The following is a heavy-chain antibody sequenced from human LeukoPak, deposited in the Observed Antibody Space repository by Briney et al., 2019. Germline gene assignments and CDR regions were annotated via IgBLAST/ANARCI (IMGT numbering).Heavy chain of an antibody. CDR1: GFTFSSYS. CDR3: ATRWDQLDWFDP. J-gene: IGHJ5*02. D-gene: IGHD2-2*01. CDR2: ISSSSSTI. Sequence: GGSLRLSCAASGFTFSSYSMNWVRQAPGKGLEWVSYISSSSSTIYYADSVKGRFTISRDNAKNSLYLQMNSLRAEDTAVYYCATRWDQLDWFDPWSQGTLVTVSS. V-gene: IGHV3-48*01.